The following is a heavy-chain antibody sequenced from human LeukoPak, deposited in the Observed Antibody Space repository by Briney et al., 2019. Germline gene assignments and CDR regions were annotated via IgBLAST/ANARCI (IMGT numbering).Heavy chain of an antibody. CDR1: GFTFSSYA. J-gene: IGHJ4*02. Sequence: GGSLRLSCAASGFTFSSYAMIWVRQAPGQGLEWVSGISGSGVNTYYADSVKGRFTISRDNSKNTVYLQMNSLRAEDTAVYYCAKERAGGRDGYSGFDYWGQGTLVTVSS. CDR2: ISGSGVNT. CDR3: AKERAGGRDGYSGFDY. D-gene: IGHD5-24*01. V-gene: IGHV3-23*01.